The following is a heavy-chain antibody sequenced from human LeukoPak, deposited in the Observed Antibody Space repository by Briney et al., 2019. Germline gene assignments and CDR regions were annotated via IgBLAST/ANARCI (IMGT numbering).Heavy chain of an antibody. CDR2: INHSGST. V-gene: IGHV4-34*01. CDR1: GGSFSDYY. Sequence: SETLSLTCAVYGGSFSDYYWSWIRQPPGKGLEWIGEINHSGSTNYNPSLKSQVTISVDTSKNQFSLKLTSVIAADTAVYFCARTRRSTGWYIDYWGQGTLVTVSS. CDR3: ARTRRSTGWYIDY. D-gene: IGHD6-19*01. J-gene: IGHJ4*02.